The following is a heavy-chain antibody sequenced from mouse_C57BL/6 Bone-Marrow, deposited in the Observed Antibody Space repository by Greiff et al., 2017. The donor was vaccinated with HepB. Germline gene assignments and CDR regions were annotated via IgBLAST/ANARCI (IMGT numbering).Heavy chain of an antibody. CDR1: GFTFSSYA. CDR2: ISSGGDYI. Sequence: DVLLVESGEGLVKPGGSLKLSCAASGFTFSSYAMSWVRQTPEKRLEWVAYISSGGDYIYYADTVKGRFTISRDNARNTLYLQMSSLKSEDTAMYYCTRELGRYFDVWGRGNRVTVTA. D-gene: IGHD4-1*01. V-gene: IGHV5-9-1*02. CDR3: TRELGRYFDV. J-gene: IGHJ1*03.